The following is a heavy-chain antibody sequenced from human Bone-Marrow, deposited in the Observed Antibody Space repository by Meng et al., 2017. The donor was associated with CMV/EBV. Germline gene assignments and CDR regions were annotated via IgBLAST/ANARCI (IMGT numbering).Heavy chain of an antibody. CDR1: GGSFSGYY. Sequence: SETLSLTCAVYGGSFSGYYWSWIRQPPGKGLEWIGEINHSGSTNYNPSLKSRVTISVDTSKNQFSLKLSSVTAADTAVYYCARVRIAAALARGYGMDVWGQGTMVTVSS. V-gene: IGHV4-34*01. D-gene: IGHD6-6*01. CDR3: ARVRIAAALARGYGMDV. J-gene: IGHJ6*02. CDR2: INHSGST.